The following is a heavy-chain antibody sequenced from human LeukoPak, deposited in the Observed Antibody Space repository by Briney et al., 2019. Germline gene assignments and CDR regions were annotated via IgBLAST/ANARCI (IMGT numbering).Heavy chain of an antibody. J-gene: IGHJ4*02. Sequence: GASVKVSCKASGYTFTSYGISWVRQAPGQGLEWMGWISAYNGNTNYAQKLQGRVTMTTDTSTSTAYMELRSLRSDDTAVYYCARDLQTWIQLGLDNYFDYWGQGTLVTVSS. CDR2: ISAYNGNT. D-gene: IGHD5-18*01. CDR1: GYTFTSYG. CDR3: ARDLQTWIQLGLDNYFDY. V-gene: IGHV1-18*01.